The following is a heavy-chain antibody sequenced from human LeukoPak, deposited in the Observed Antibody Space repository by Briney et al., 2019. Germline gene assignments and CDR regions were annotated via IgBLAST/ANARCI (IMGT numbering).Heavy chain of an antibody. J-gene: IGHJ4*02. CDR3: LQVWFGY. Sequence: GRSLRLSCAASGFTFSSYGMHWVRQAPGKGLEWVAVISYDGSNKYYADSVKGRFTISRDNAKNSLYLQMNSLRAEDTAVYYCLQVWFGYWGQGTLVTVSS. CDR2: ISYDGSNK. V-gene: IGHV3-30*03. CDR1: GFTFSSYG. D-gene: IGHD5-18*01.